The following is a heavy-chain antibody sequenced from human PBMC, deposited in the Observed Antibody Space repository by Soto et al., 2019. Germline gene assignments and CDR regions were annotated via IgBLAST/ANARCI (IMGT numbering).Heavy chain of an antibody. V-gene: IGHV4-39*01. J-gene: IGHJ4*02. Sequence: QVQLQESGPGLVKPSETLSLTCTVSGDSASSDTYHWGWIRQPPGKGPEWIASIYYRGTTYFNSSLRARVAISVDTSKNQFSLRLSSVTAADTAVYYCVRHGKRDLLFDYWGQGTLVTVSS. CDR3: VRHGKRDLLFDY. CDR1: GDSASSDTYH. CDR2: IYYRGTT. D-gene: IGHD1-26*01.